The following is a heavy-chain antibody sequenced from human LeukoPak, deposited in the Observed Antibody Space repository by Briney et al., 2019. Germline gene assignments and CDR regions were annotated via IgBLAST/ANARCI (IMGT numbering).Heavy chain of an antibody. CDR2: IYYSGST. V-gene: IGHV4-39*07. CDR3: ARDGIAAAGTWDG. J-gene: IGHJ4*02. D-gene: IGHD6-13*01. CDR1: GGSISSSSYY. Sequence: PSETLSLTCTVSGGSISSSSYYWGWIRQPPGKGLEWIGSIYYSGSTYYNPSLKSRVTISVDPSKNQFSLKLSSVTAADPAVYYCARDGIAAAGTWDGWGQGTLVTVSS.